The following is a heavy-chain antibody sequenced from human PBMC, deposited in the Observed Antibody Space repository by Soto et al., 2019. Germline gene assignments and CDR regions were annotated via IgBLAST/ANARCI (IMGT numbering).Heavy chain of an antibody. V-gene: IGHV4-34*01. Sequence: SETLSLTCAVYGGSFSGYYWSWIRQPPGKGLEWVGDISHSGSTNYNPSLKSRVTISVDTSKNQFSLKLSSVTAADTAVYYCARDSYGDYTFDYWGQGTLVTVSS. CDR2: ISHSGST. CDR1: GGSFSGYY. D-gene: IGHD4-17*01. CDR3: ARDSYGDYTFDY. J-gene: IGHJ4*02.